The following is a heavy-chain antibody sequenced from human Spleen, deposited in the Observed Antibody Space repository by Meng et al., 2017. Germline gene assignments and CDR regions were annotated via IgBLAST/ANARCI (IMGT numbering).Heavy chain of an antibody. CDR3: ARLNSSSWIFDY. CDR1: GYTFTGYY. V-gene: IGHV1-2*06. CDR2: INPNSGGT. J-gene: IGHJ4*02. Sequence: ASVKVSCKASGYTFTGYYMHWVRQAPGQGLEWMGRINPNSGGTNYAQKFQGRVTMTRDTSISTAYMELSRLRSDDTAVYYCARLNSSSWIFDYWGQGTLVTVSS. D-gene: IGHD6-13*01.